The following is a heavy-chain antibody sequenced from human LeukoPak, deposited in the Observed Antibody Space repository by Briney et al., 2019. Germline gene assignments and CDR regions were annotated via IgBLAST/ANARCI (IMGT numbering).Heavy chain of an antibody. V-gene: IGHV4-34*01. CDR1: GGSFSGYY. D-gene: IGHD3-10*01. CDR3: ASGRMVRGVPYYYYMDV. J-gene: IGHJ6*03. Sequence: PSETPSLTCAVYGGSFSGYYWSWIRQPPGKGLEWIGEINHSGSTNYNPSLKSRVTISVDTSKNQFSLKLSSVTAADTAVYYCASGRMVRGVPYYYYMDVWGKGTTVTVSS. CDR2: INHSGST.